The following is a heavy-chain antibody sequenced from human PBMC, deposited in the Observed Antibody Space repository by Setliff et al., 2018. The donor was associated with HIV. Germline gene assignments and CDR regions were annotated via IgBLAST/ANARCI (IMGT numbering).Heavy chain of an antibody. Sequence: AGGSLRLSCAASGFAFSFYAMSWVRQAPGKGLEWVSAISGSGGSTYYADSVKGRLTISRDNVKNSLYLQMNSLRAEDKAVYYCAKELESYGSGSYSYYYYYGMDVWGQGTTVTVSS. CDR3: AKELESYGSGSYSYYYYYGMDV. D-gene: IGHD3-10*01. CDR2: ISGSGGST. V-gene: IGHV3-23*01. CDR1: GFAFSFYA. J-gene: IGHJ6*02.